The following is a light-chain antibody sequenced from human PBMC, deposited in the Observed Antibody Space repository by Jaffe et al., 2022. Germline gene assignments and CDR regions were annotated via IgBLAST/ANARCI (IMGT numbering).Light chain of an antibody. J-gene: IGKJ2*01. CDR2: MVS. Sequence: DVVMTQSPFSLPVTLGQPAAISCRSSRSLVYTDGKTYLSWFQQRPGQSPRRLIYMVSDRDSGVPDRFSGSGSGTDFTLKISRVEAEDVGIYYCLQGTLWPYTFGQGTKLEIK. CDR3: LQGTLWPYT. V-gene: IGKV2-30*01. CDR1: RSLVYTDGKTY.